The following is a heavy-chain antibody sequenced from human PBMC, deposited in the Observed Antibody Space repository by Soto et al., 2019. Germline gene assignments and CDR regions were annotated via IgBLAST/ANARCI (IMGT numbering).Heavy chain of an antibody. CDR3: ARDRSPSGRYFDSHGMDV. CDR2: INAGNGNT. Sequence: AASVKVSCKASGYTFTSYAMHWVRQAPGQRLEWMGWINAGNGNTKYSQKFQGRVTITRDTSASTAYMELSSLRSEDTAVYYCARDRSPSGRYFDSHGMDVWGQGTTVTVSS. J-gene: IGHJ6*02. V-gene: IGHV1-3*01. D-gene: IGHD3-9*01. CDR1: GYTFTSYA.